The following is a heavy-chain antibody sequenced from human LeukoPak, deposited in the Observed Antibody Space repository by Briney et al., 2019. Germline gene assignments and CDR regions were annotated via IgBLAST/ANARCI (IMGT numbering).Heavy chain of an antibody. J-gene: IGHJ4*02. CDR2: INPNSGGT. D-gene: IGHD5-18*01. CDR1: GYTFTSYD. Sequence: GASVKVSCKASGYTFTSYDINWVRQAPGQGLEWMGRINPNSGGTNYAQKFQGRVTMTRDTSISTAYMELSRLRSDDTAVYYCARESGYSYGFGFDYWGQGTLVTVSS. V-gene: IGHV1-2*06. CDR3: ARESGYSYGFGFDY.